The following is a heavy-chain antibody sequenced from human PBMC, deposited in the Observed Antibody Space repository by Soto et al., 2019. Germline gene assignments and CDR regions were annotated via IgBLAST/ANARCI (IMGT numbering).Heavy chain of an antibody. CDR3: AKDSGYSSSWYSDY. J-gene: IGHJ4*02. V-gene: IGHV3-23*01. Sequence: GGSLRLSCAASGFTFSSYAMSWVRQAPGKGLEWVSAISGSGGSTYYADSVKGRFTISRDNSKNTLYLQMNSLRAEDTAVYYCAKDSGYSSSWYSDYWGQGTLVTVSS. CDR2: ISGSGGST. CDR1: GFTFSSYA. D-gene: IGHD6-13*01.